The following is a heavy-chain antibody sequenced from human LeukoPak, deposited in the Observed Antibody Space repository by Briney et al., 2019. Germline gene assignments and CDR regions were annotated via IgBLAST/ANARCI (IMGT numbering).Heavy chain of an antibody. CDR3: ARHDYGGNSAWFDP. J-gene: IGHJ5*02. CDR2: IFYSRST. V-gene: IGHV4-59*01. Sequence: PSETLSLTCTVSGGSIRGYFWSWMRQPPGKGLEWIGYIFYSRSTYYNPSLMSRVTISVDMSTNQVSLELTSVTAADTAVYYCARHDYGGNSAWFDPWGQGTLVTVSS. CDR1: GGSIRGYF. D-gene: IGHD4-23*01.